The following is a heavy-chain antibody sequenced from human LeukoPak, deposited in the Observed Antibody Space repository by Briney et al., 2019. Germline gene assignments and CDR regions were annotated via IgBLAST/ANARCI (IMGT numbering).Heavy chain of an antibody. CDR1: GGSISSYY. D-gene: IGHD1-1*01. V-gene: IGHV4-59*01. CDR3: AREGQLEPVDAFDI. CDR2: IYYSGST. J-gene: IGHJ3*02. Sequence: SETLSLTCTVSGGSISSYYWSWIRQPPGKGLEWIGYIYYSGSTSYNPSLKSRVTISVDTSKNQFSLKLSSVTAADTAVYYCAREGQLEPVDAFDIWGQGTMVTVSS.